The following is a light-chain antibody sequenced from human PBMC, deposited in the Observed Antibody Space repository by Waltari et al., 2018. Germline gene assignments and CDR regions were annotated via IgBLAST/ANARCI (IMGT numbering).Light chain of an antibody. CDR3: ASGDDSHYV. Sequence: QSVLTQPPSASETPGQRVTISCSGSNSNLGSNYLYWYQQLPGTAPKLLIYRTNQRPSGVPDRFSASKSGTSASLAIDGLRSEDEAVYYCASGDDSHYVFGPGTQVTVL. V-gene: IGLV1-47*01. CDR1: NSNLGSNY. J-gene: IGLJ1*01. CDR2: RTN.